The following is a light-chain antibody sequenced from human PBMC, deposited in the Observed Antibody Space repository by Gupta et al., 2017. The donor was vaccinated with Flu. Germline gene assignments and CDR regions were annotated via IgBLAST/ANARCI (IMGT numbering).Light chain of an antibody. J-gene: IGKJ2*03. CDR2: GAT. CDR3: HQSYSNPSNS. Sequence: IQMTQSPSSLSASVGDRVTITCRASQSISTYLNWYQQQPGKAPKLLIYGATSLQSGVPSRFSGRGSGTDFFLTISSLQPEDFGTYYCHQSYSNPSNSFGQGTKLDIK. CDR1: QSISTY. V-gene: IGKV1-39*01.